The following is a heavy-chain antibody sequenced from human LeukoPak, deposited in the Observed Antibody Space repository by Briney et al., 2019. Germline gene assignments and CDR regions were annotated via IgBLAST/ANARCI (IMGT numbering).Heavy chain of an antibody. J-gene: IGHJ6*03. CDR3: ARQVYYYASGTTYYYYMDV. Sequence: PSETLSLTCTVSGYSISSGYYWGWIRQPPGKGLEWIGSIYYSGSTYYNPSLKSRVTISVDTSKNHFSLKLSSVTAADTAVYYCARQVYYYASGTTYYYYMDVWGNGTTVTISS. V-gene: IGHV4-38-2*02. CDR2: IYYSGST. CDR1: GYSISSGYY. D-gene: IGHD3-10*01.